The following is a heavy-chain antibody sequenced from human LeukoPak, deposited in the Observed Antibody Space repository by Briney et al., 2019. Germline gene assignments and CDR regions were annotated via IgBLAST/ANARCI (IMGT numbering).Heavy chain of an antibody. CDR2: ISGSGGST. J-gene: IGHJ4*02. D-gene: IGHD2-8*02. CDR1: GFTFSNYA. Sequence: GGSLRLSCVASGFTFSNYAMSWVRQTPGKGLEWVSSISGSGGSTHYADSVKGRFTISRDNSKNTLYLQMSSLRAEDTALYYCAKSLVRWAFDYWGQGTLVTVSS. CDR3: AKSLVRWAFDY. V-gene: IGHV3-23*01.